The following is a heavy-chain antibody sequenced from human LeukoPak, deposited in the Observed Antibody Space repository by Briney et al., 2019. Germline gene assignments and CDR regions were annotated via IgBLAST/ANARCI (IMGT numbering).Heavy chain of an antibody. CDR3: TKDVVPESGWGLDY. CDR1: GFTFSTYS. Sequence: PGGSLRLSCAASGFTFSTYSMTWVRQGPGKGLEWVSSIYPNGGSTFYADSVKGRFTISRDNSKNTLYLQMSSLRTEDTAIYYCTKDVVPESGWGLDYWGQGTLVTVSS. V-gene: IGHV3-23*01. CDR2: IYPNGGST. D-gene: IGHD6-19*01. J-gene: IGHJ4*02.